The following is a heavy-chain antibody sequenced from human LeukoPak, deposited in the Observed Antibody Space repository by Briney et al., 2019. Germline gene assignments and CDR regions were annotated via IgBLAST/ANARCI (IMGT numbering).Heavy chain of an antibody. CDR1: GGSIYSRSYY. V-gene: IGHV4-39*07. CDR2: MYYKGET. CDR3: ARDLSYYGSGSYDYDAFDI. Sequence: SETLSLTCTVSGGSIYSRSYYWGWVRQPPGRGLEWIGSMYYKGETYLNPSLKSRVTISHTSKNQFSLKLKSVTAADTAVYYCARDLSYYGSGSYDYDAFDIWGQGTMVTVSS. D-gene: IGHD3-10*01. J-gene: IGHJ3*02.